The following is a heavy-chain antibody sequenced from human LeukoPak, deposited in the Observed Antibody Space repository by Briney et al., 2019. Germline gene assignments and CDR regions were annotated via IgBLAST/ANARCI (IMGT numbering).Heavy chain of an antibody. J-gene: IGHJ4*02. Sequence: PGGSLRLSCAASGFTFSSYSMIWVRQAPGKGLEWVSYITGSSNTINYADSVKGRFTISRDNAKNSLYLQMNSLRVEDTAVYYCAGDSGWYYFDHWGQGTLVTVSS. D-gene: IGHD6-19*01. CDR1: GFTFSSYS. CDR3: AGDSGWYYFDH. V-gene: IGHV3-48*01. CDR2: ITGSSNTI.